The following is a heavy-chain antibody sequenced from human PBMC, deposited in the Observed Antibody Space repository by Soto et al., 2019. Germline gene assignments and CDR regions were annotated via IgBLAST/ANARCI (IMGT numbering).Heavy chain of an antibody. Sequence: GSLRLSCSASRFTFSSYTMNWVRQAPGKGLEWVSSISSSTTYIYYADSVKGRFTISRDNAKNSLYLQVNSLRAEDTAVYYCARDFDSSGYYGPVGAFDIWGQGT. CDR3: ARDFDSSGYYGPVGAFDI. D-gene: IGHD3-22*01. J-gene: IGHJ3*02. CDR2: ISSSTTYI. V-gene: IGHV3-21*03. CDR1: RFTFSSYT.